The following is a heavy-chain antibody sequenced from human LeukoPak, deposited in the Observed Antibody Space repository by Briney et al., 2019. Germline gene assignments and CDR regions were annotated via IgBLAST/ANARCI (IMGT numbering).Heavy chain of an antibody. CDR2: IYYSGST. CDR1: GGSISGYY. D-gene: IGHD3-9*01. V-gene: IGHV4-59*01. Sequence: PSETLSLTCTVSGGSISGYYWSWIRQPPGKGLEWIGYIYYSGSTNYNPSLKSRVTISVDTSKNQFSLKLSSVTAADTAVYYCARDILTGYSRRYYYYGMDVWGQGTTVTVSS. J-gene: IGHJ6*02. CDR3: ARDILTGYSRRYYYYGMDV.